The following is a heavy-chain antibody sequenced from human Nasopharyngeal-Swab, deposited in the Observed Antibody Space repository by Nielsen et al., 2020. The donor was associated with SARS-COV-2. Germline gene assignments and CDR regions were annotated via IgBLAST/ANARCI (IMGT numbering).Heavy chain of an antibody. CDR1: GFRFSDYS. CDR2: ISGSGDFI. CDR3: ARDSPGTDSSGYDDAFDI. V-gene: IGHV3-21*01. Sequence: GGSLRLSCAASGFRFSDYSMNWVRQAPGKGPEWVSFISGSGDFIYYADSVKGRFTISRDNSKNTLYLQMNSLRAEDTAVYYCARDSPGTDSSGYDDAFDIWGQGTMVTVSS. D-gene: IGHD3-22*01. J-gene: IGHJ3*02.